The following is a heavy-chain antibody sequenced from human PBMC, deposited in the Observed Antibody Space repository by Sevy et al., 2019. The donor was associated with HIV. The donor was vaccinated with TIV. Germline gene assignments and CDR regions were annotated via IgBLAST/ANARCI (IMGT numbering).Heavy chain of an antibody. CDR1: GFTFTNAW. Sequence: GGSLRLSCAASGFTFTNAWMSWVRQAPGKGLEWVGRIKSKADGGTADYAAPVKGRFTISSDDSKNTLFLQMNSLKTEDTAVYYCATGGGLGSTSYYYGIDVWGQGTTVTVSS. D-gene: IGHD3-10*01. CDR3: ATGGGLGSTSYYYGIDV. J-gene: IGHJ6*02. CDR2: IKSKADGGTA. V-gene: IGHV3-15*01.